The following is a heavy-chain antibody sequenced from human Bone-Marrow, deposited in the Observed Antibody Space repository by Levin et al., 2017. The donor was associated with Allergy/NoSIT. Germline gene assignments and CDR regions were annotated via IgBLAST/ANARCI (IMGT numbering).Heavy chain of an antibody. V-gene: IGHV3-30*18. CDR3: AKQNYGFSIWGS. CDR2: LSDDGSNK. CDR1: GGTFSIYG. Sequence: HSGGSLRLSCAASGGTFSIYGMHWVRQAPGKGLEWVAGLSDDGSNKYYGNSVKGRFTISRDNSRNILFLQMNSLRPEDTAVYYCAKQNYGFSIWGSWGQGTLVIVSS. J-gene: IGHJ5*02. D-gene: IGHD3-16*01.